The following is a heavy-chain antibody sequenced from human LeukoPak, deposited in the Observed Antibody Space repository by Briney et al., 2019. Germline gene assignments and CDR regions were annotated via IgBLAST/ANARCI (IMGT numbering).Heavy chain of an antibody. V-gene: IGHV3-21*01. CDR2: ISTSSSYI. CDR1: GFTFSSYE. D-gene: IGHD6-19*01. J-gene: IGHJ4*02. CDR3: AKDPSLYSSGWYYFDY. Sequence: GGSLRLSCAASGFTFSSYEMNWVRQAPGKGLEWVSSISTSSSYIKYADSVKGRFTISRDNSKNTLYLQMNSLRAEDTAVYYCAKDPSLYSSGWYYFDYWGQGTLVTVSS.